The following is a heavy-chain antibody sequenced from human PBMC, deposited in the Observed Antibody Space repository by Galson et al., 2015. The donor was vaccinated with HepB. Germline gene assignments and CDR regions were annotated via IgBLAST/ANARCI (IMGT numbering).Heavy chain of an antibody. CDR3: ARLPGGFGAFFPVSEAFDP. CDR2: IYYSGST. CDR1: GGSISSYY. J-gene: IGHJ5*02. D-gene: IGHD3-10*01. V-gene: IGHV4-59*01. Sequence: SETLSLTCTVSGGSISSYYWSWIRQPPGKGLEWIGYIYYSGSTNYNPSLKSRVTISVDTSKNQFSLKLSSVTAADTAVYYCARLPGGFGAFFPVSEAFDPWGQGTLVAVSS.